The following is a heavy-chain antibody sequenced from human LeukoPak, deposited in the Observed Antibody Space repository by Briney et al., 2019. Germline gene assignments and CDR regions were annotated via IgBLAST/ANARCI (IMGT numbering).Heavy chain of an antibody. V-gene: IGHV4-61*01. Sequence: SETLSLTCTVSGGSVSSGSYYWSWIRQPPGKGLEWIGYIYYSGSTYYNPSLKSRVTISVDTSKNQFSLRLSSVTAADTAVYYCARGLDTAMASTWWFDPWGQGTLVTVSS. CDR3: ARGLDTAMASTWWFDP. CDR1: GGSVSSGSYY. CDR2: IYYSGST. D-gene: IGHD5-18*01. J-gene: IGHJ5*02.